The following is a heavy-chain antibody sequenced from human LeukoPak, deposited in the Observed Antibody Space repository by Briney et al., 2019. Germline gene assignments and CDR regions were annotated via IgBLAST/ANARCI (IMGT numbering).Heavy chain of an antibody. D-gene: IGHD1-26*01. Sequence: GGSMRLSCEASGLIFSSYWMSWVRQAPGKGLEWVANIKKDGSEMYYVDSVKGRFTISRDNAKNSLYLQMNSLRADDTAVYHCARQETSSYNGAFDIWGQGTMVTVSS. J-gene: IGHJ3*02. V-gene: IGHV3-7*01. CDR1: GLIFSSYW. CDR3: ARQETSSYNGAFDI. CDR2: IKKDGSEM.